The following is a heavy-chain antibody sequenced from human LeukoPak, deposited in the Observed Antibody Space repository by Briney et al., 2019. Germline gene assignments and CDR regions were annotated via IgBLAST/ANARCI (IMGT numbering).Heavy chain of an antibody. Sequence: PGGSLRLSCAASGFTFSTYWMSWVRQAPGKGLEWVGNINQDGSDIYYVDSVKGRFTISRDNAKNSLYLQMNSLRAEDTALYYCAKDPSATGPSSTGWFDPWGQGTLVTVSS. D-gene: IGHD6-13*01. CDR3: AKDPSATGPSSTGWFDP. V-gene: IGHV3-7*03. CDR1: GFTFSTYW. CDR2: INQDGSDI. J-gene: IGHJ5*02.